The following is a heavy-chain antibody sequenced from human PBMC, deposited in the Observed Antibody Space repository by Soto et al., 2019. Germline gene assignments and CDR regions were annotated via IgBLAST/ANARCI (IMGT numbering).Heavy chain of an antibody. J-gene: IGHJ5*02. CDR3: ARALGRIVGYFDP. D-gene: IGHD1-26*01. V-gene: IGHV5-51*01. CDR2: IYPGDSDT. CDR1: GYSFTSYW. Sequence: GESLKISCKVSGYSFTSYWIGWVRQMPGKGLEWMGIIYPGDSDTRYSPSFQGQVTISADKSTSTAYLQWTSLKASDTAIYYCARALGRIVGYFDPWGQGTLVTVSS.